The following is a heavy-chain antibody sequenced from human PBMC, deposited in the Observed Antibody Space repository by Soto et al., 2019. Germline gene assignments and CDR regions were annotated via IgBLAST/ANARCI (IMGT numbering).Heavy chain of an antibody. CDR2: ISAYNGNT. D-gene: IGHD1-20*01. CDR3: ARVLSFVTGTGSYYYGMDV. J-gene: IGHJ6*02. V-gene: IGHV1-18*01. CDR1: GYTFTSYG. Sequence: ASVKVSCKASGYTFTSYGISWVRQAPGQGLEWMGWISAYNGNTNYAQKLQGRVTMTTDTSTSTAYMELRSLRSDDTAVYYCARVLSFVTGTGSYYYGMDVWGQGTTVTVS.